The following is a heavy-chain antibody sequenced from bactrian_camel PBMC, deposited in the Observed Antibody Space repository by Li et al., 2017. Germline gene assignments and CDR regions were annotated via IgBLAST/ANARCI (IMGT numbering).Heavy chain of an antibody. CDR2: LPSGHGST. CDR3: ATNTVTDGVAEFSY. V-gene: IGHV3S40*01. D-gene: IGHD2*01. J-gene: IGHJ4*01. CDR1: GLTFSSFD. Sequence: VQLVESGGGLVQPGGSLRLSCAASGLTFSSFDMAWVRQAPGKGLEWVSVLPSGHGSTHYADSVKGRFTISRDNAKNTVYLQINSLKSEDTALHYCATNTVTDGVAEFSYWGQGTQVTVS.